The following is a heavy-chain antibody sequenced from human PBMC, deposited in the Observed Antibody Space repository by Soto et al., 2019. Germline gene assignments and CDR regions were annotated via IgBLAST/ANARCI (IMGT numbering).Heavy chain of an antibody. CDR2: SQREGSGG. Sequence: GSLRLSCAASGFTFSYYWMHWVRQAPGKGLGRLTPSQREGSGGNYAESLKCRFTNTKDNARNTVYLQMNSLRVEDTAVYYCARGDRGAFDIWGQGTVVTVSS. J-gene: IGHJ3*02. CDR3: ARGDRGAFDI. V-gene: IGHV3-74*01. CDR1: GFTFSYYW. D-gene: IGHD1-26*01.